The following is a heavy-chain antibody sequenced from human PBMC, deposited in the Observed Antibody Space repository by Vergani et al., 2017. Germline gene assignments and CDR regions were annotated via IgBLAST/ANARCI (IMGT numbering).Heavy chain of an antibody. J-gene: IGHJ5*02. CDR2: ISSSGSTI. Sequence: QVQLVESGGGLVKPGGSLRVSCAASGFTFSDCYMSWIRQAPGNGLEWVSYISSSGSTIYYADSVKGRFTISRDNAKNSLYLQMNSLRDEDTGVYYCARDLRLLYNRFDPWGQGTLVTVSS. D-gene: IGHD1-14*01. CDR3: ARDLRLLYNRFDP. V-gene: IGHV3-11*04. CDR1: GFTFSDCY.